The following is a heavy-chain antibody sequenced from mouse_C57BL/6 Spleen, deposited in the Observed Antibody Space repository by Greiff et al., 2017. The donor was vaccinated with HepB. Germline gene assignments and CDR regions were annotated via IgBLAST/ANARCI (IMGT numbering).Heavy chain of an antibody. V-gene: IGHV1-76*01. J-gene: IGHJ1*03. CDR1: GYTFTDYY. Sequence: QVQLKQSGAELVRPGASVKLSCKASGYTFTDYYINWVKQRPGQGLEWIARIYPGSGHTYYNEKFKGKATLTAEKSSSTAYMQLSSLTSEDSAVYFCAREGSNFYWYFDVWGTGATVTVSS. CDR3: AREGSNFYWYFDV. D-gene: IGHD4-1*01. CDR2: IYPGSGHT.